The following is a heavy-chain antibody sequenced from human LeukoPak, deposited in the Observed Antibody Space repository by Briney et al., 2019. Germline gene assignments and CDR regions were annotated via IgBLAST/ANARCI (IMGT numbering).Heavy chain of an antibody. V-gene: IGHV1-18*01. CDR1: GYTFTNYG. D-gene: IGHD4/OR15-4a*01. CDR2: ISPYNGNT. J-gene: IGHJ6*03. Sequence: ASVKVSCKASGYTFTNYGITLVRQAPGQGLEWMGWISPYNGNTKYAQKVQGRVTMTTDTSTSTAYMELRSLRSDDTAVYYCARGLGYGGAMAYYYYMDVWGKGTTVTVSS. CDR3: ARGLGYGGAMAYYYYMDV.